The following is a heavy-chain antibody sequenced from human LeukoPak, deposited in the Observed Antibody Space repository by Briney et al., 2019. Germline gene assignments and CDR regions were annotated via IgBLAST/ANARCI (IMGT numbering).Heavy chain of an antibody. V-gene: IGHV3-74*01. D-gene: IGHD5-18*01. Sequence: GGSLRLSCAASGFTFSSYWMHWVRQAPGKGLVWVSRINSDGSSTSYAGSVKGRFTISRDNAKNTLYLQTNGLGAEDTAVYYCARVWGYSYWFDPWGQGTLVTVSS. CDR2: INSDGSST. CDR3: ARVWGYSYWFDP. CDR1: GFTFSSYW. J-gene: IGHJ5*02.